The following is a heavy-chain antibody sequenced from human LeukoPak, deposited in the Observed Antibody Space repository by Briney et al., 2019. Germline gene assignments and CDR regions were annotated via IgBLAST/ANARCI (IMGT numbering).Heavy chain of an antibody. J-gene: IGHJ4*02. V-gene: IGHV3-74*01. CDR3: ARAGDSSGYFDC. Sequence: GGSLRLSCAASGFTFSSYWMYWVRQVPGKGLVWVLRINSDGSSTNYADSVKGRFTISRDNAKNTLYLQMNSLRAEDTAVYYCARAGDSSGYFDCWGQGTLVTVSS. CDR1: GFTFSSYW. CDR2: INSDGSST. D-gene: IGHD3-22*01.